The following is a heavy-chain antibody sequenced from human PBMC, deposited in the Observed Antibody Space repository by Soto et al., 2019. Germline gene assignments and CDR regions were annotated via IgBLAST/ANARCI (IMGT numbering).Heavy chain of an antibody. J-gene: IGHJ5*02. CDR1: GDSVSSNGAA. Sequence: PSQTLSLTCAISGDSVSSNGAAWNWIRQSPSRGLEWLGRTYYRSKWYNDYAVSVKSRININPDTSKSQFSLQLNSVTPEDTAVYYCARDKHDYFNRGIGFGTWGQGILVTVSS. V-gene: IGHV6-1*01. CDR3: ARDKHDYFNRGIGFGT. CDR2: TYYRSKWYN. D-gene: IGHD4-17*01.